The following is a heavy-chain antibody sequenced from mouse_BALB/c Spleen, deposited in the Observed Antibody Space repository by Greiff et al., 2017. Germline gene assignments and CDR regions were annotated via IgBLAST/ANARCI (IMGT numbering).Heavy chain of an antibody. V-gene: IGHV1-5*01. J-gene: IGHJ2*01. D-gene: IGHD2-14*01. CDR3: TRRDNRYEGYFDY. CDR1: GYTFTSYW. CDR2: IYPGNSDT. Sequence: EVQLQQSGTVLARPGASVKMSCKASGYTFTSYWMHWVKQRPGQGLEWIGAIYPGNSDTSYNQKFKGKAKLTAVTSTSTAYMELSSLTNEDSAVYYCTRRDNRYEGYFDYGGQGTTLTVSS.